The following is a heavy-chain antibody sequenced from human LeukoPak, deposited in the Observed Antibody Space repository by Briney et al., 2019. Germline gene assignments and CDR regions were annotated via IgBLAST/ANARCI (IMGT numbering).Heavy chain of an antibody. J-gene: IGHJ3*02. V-gene: IGHV3-30*18. CDR1: GFTFSSYG. Sequence: GRSLRLSCAASGFTFSSYGMHWVRQAPGKGLEWVAVISYDGSNKYYADSVKGRFTISRDNSKNTLYLQMNSLRAEDTAVYYCAKDPYDFWPDAFDIWGQGTMVTVSS. CDR3: AKDPYDFWPDAFDI. CDR2: ISYDGSNK. D-gene: IGHD3-3*01.